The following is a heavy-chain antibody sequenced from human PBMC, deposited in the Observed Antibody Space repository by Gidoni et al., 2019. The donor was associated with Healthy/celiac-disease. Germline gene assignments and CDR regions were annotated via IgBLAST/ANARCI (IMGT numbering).Heavy chain of an antibody. CDR1: GITFSSYG. V-gene: IGHV3-30*18. J-gene: IGHJ4*02. CDR3: AKAAIFGVVPRYYFDY. Sequence: QVQLVESGGGVVQPGRSLRLSCAASGITFSSYGMHWVRQAPGKGLEWVAVISYDGSNKYYADSVKGRFTISRDNSKNTLYLQMNSLRAEDTAVYYCAKAAIFGVVPRYYFDYWGQGTLVTVSS. D-gene: IGHD3-3*01. CDR2: ISYDGSNK.